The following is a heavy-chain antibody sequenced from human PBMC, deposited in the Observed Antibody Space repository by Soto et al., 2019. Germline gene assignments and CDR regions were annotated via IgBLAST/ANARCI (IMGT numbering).Heavy chain of an antibody. CDR2: ISYDGSNK. V-gene: IGHV3-30*18. CDR3: ANVLTGTTSYYFDY. J-gene: IGHJ4*02. D-gene: IGHD1-7*01. CDR1: GFTFSSYG. Sequence: PWGSLRLSCAASGFTFSSYGMHWVRQAPGKGLEWVAVISYDGSNKYYADSVKGRFTISRDNSKNTLYLQMNSLRAEDTAVYYCANVLTGTTSYYFDYWGQGALVTVSS.